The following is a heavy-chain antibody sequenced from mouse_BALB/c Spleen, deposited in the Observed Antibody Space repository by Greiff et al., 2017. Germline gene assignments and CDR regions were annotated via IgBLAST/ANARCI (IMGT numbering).Heavy chain of an antibody. D-gene: IGHD2-4*01. CDR3: ARWDYDGYYFDD. CDR1: GYTFTDYA. J-gene: IGHJ2*01. CDR2: ISTYYGDA. Sequence: QVHVKQSGAELVRPGVSVKISCKGSGYTFTDYAMHWVKQSHAKSLEWIGVISTYYGDASYNQKFKGKATMTVDKSSSTAYMELARLTSEDSAIYYCARWDYDGYYFDDWGQGTTLTVSS. V-gene: IGHV1S137*01.